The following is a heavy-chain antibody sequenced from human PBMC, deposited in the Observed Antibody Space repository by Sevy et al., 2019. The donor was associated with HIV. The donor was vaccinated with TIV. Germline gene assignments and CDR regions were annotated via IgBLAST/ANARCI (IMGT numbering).Heavy chain of an antibody. CDR1: GLTFSSDS. D-gene: IGHD5-18*01. CDR2: ISSSSRTI. V-gene: IGHV3-48*02. J-gene: IGHJ4*02. CDR3: ARDVDTPFVRSFDS. Sequence: GSLRLSCVVSGLTFSSDSMNWVRQAPGKGLEWLAYISSSSRTIYYADSVEGRFTISRDNDKKSVFRQMNNLSDEDSATYYCARDVDTPFVRSFDSWGQGTLVTVSS.